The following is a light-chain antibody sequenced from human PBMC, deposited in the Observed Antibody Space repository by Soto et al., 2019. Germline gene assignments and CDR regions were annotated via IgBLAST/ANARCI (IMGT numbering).Light chain of an antibody. Sequence: QSALTQPASVSGSPGQSITISCTGTSNDVGGYNYVSWYQQHPGKAPKLMIYEVSKRPSGVSHRFSASKSGNTASLTISGLQAEDEADYYCSSFTTSSSYVFGTGTKVTVL. CDR2: EVS. CDR3: SSFTTSSSYV. V-gene: IGLV2-14*01. J-gene: IGLJ1*01. CDR1: SNDVGGYNY.